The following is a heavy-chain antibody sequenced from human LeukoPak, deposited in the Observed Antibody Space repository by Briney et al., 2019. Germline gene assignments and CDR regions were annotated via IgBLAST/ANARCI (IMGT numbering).Heavy chain of an antibody. Sequence: SETLSLTCAVYGGSFSGYYWSWIRQPPGKGLEWIGEINHSGSTYYNPSLKSRVTISVDTSKNQFSLKLSSVTAADTAVYYCSTLGRSHGPRWGQGTQVTVSS. CDR3: STLGRSHGPR. CDR2: INHSGST. D-gene: IGHD3-3*01. CDR1: GGSFSGYY. V-gene: IGHV4-34*01. J-gene: IGHJ4*02.